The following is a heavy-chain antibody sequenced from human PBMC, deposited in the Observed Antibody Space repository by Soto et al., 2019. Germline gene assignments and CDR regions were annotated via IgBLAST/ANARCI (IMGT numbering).Heavy chain of an antibody. V-gene: IGHV3-21*06. J-gene: IGHJ4*02. Sequence: EVRLVESGGGLVKPGGSLRLSCAASGFTFNKYSMNWVRQAPGEGLEWVSSITSKTGDQYYADSVKGRFIISRDNTKNSLSLQVTSLRDEDTAVYYCARDLMPNDMGLGDLAYWGQGTLVTVSS. CDR2: ITSKTGDQ. CDR3: ARDLMPNDMGLGDLAY. CDR1: GFTFNKYS. D-gene: IGHD3-22*01.